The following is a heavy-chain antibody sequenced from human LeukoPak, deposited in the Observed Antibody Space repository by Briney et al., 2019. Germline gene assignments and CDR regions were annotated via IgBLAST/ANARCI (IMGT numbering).Heavy chain of an antibody. CDR1: GGSISSYY. CDR2: IYYSGST. CDR3: ARDPLGGDY. Sequence: PSQTLSLTCTVSGGSISSYYWSWLRQPPGKGLEWIGYIYYSGSTNYNPSLKSRVTISVDTSKNQFSLKLSSVTAADTAVYYCARDPLGGDYWGQGTLVTVSS. D-gene: IGHD2-15*01. V-gene: IGHV4-59*01. J-gene: IGHJ4*02.